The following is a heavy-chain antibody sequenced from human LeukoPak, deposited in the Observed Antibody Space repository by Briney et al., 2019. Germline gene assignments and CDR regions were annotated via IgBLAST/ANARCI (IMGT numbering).Heavy chain of an antibody. CDR1: GFTFSTYA. V-gene: IGHV3-23*01. Sequence: GGSLRLSCAASGFTFSTYAMSWVRQPPANGLELVSADSGSGGSTYYADSVKGRFTISRDNSKNTLYLQMSSLRTEDTAVYYCAKDGGSAPTFIDFWGQGTLVTVSS. J-gene: IGHJ4*02. CDR2: DSGSGGST. CDR3: AKDGGSAPTFIDF. D-gene: IGHD6-25*01.